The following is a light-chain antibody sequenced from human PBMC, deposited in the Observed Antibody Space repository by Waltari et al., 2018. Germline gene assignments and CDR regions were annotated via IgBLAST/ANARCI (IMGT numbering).Light chain of an antibody. CDR3: SSYTSSSTWV. CDR2: DVR. CDR1: TSDVGGYNY. J-gene: IGLJ3*02. Sequence: QSALTQPASVSGSPGPSITIPCPGPTSDVGGYNYVPWYQQHPGNAPKLMIYDVRNRPSGVSNRFSGSKSDNTASLTISGLQAEDEADYYCSSYTSSSTWVFGGGTKLTVL. V-gene: IGLV2-14*03.